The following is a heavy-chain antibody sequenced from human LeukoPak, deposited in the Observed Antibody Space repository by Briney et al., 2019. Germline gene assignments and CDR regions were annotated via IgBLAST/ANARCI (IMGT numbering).Heavy chain of an antibody. CDR2: IYYSGST. J-gene: IGHJ4*02. CDR1: GGSINSYY. V-gene: IGHV4-59*01. CDR3: ASSSSGYSYGAHY. D-gene: IGHD5-18*01. Sequence: SETLSLTCTVSGGSINSYYWSWIRQPPGKGLEWIGYIYYSGSTNYNPSLKSRVTISVDTSKNQFSLKLSSVTAADTAVYYCASSSSGYSYGAHYWGQGTLVTVSS.